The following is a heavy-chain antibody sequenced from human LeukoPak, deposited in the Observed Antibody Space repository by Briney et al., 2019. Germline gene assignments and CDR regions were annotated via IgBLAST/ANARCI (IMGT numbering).Heavy chain of an antibody. CDR3: AREFTSSWYGDY. V-gene: IGHV3-48*02. CDR2: ISSSSSTM. D-gene: IGHD6-13*01. CDR1: GFTFSTYN. J-gene: IGHJ4*02. Sequence: PGGSLRLSCVASGFTFSTYNMNWVRQAPGKGLEWVSYISSSSSTMYYADSVKGRFTISRDNAKNSLYLQMNSLRDEDTAVYYCAREFTSSWYGDYWGQGTLVTVSS.